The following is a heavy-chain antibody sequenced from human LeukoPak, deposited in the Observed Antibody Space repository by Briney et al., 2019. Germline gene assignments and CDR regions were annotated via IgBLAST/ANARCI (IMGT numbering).Heavy chain of an antibody. CDR2: IYITGST. Sequence: PSETLSLTCSVTGGSIINYYWSWLRQSAGTGLEWVGRIYITGSTNYNPSLQSRLSMSVDTSKNQFSLRLRSVSAADTAVYYCARLKYYDSTGYSPGYYMDVWGKGIAVTVSS. D-gene: IGHD3-22*01. CDR1: GGSIINYY. J-gene: IGHJ6*03. V-gene: IGHV4-4*07. CDR3: ARLKYYDSTGYSPGYYMDV.